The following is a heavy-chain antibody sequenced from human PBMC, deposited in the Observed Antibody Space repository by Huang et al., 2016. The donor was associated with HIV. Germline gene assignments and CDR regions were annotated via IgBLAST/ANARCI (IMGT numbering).Heavy chain of an antibody. CDR2: IDYSGST. CDR3: ARDHHDFWRGYRRMYFFDH. Sequence: QVQLQESGPGLVKPSETLSLTCTVSGGSISTHYWSWIRQPPGKGLEWIGSIDYSGSTNFSPSLKSRVTILLDTSKNQFSLRVNSVTAADTAMYYCARDHHDFWRGYRRMYFFDHLGQGTLVTVSS. D-gene: IGHD3-3*01. V-gene: IGHV4-59*11. J-gene: IGHJ4*02. CDR1: GGSISTHY.